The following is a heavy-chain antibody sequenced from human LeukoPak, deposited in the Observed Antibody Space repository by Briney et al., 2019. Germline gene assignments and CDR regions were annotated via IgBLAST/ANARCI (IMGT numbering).Heavy chain of an antibody. CDR1: GGTFSSYA. CDR2: IIPIFGTA. J-gene: IGHJ6*03. CDR3: ARDGVFGVVRYYYYMDV. D-gene: IGHD3-3*01. V-gene: IGHV1-69*01. Sequence: SVKVSCKASGGTFSSYAISWVRQAPEQGLEWMGGIIPIFGTANYAQKFQGRVTITADESTSTAYMELSSLRSEDTAVYYCARDGVFGVVRYYYYMDVWGKGTTVTVSS.